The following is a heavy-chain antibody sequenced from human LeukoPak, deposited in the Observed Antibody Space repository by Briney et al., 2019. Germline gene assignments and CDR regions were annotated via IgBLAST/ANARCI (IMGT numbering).Heavy chain of an antibody. Sequence: GGSLRLSRAASGFTFSSYAMSWVRQAPGKGLEWVSAISGSGGSTYYADSVKGRFTISRDNSKNTLYLQMNSLRAEDTAVYYCAKGTTYYYGSGSSHFDYWGQGTLVTVSS. D-gene: IGHD3-10*01. CDR3: AKGTTYYYGSGSSHFDY. CDR2: ISGSGGST. J-gene: IGHJ4*02. V-gene: IGHV3-23*01. CDR1: GFTFSSYA.